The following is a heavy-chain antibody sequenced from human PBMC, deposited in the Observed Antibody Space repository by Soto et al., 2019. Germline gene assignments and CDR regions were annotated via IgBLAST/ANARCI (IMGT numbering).Heavy chain of an antibody. CDR1: GGSFSGYY. CDR2: INHSGST. V-gene: IGHV4-34*01. J-gene: IGHJ3*02. D-gene: IGHD2-15*01. CDR3: ARYGLRFPPCYSCAFDI. Sequence: PSETLSLTCAVYGGSFSGYYWSWIRQPPGKGLEWIGEINHSGSTNYNPSLKSRVTISVDTSKNQFSLKLSSVTAADTAVYYCARYGLRFPPCYSCAFDIWGQGTMVTVSS.